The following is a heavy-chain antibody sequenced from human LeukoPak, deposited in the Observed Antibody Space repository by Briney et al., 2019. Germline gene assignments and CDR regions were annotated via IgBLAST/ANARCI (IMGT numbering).Heavy chain of an antibody. CDR1: GGTFSSYA. CDR3: ARDPGGTWGFDY. Sequence: GASVKVSCKASGGTFSSYAFSWVRQAPGQGLEWMGWISIYSGNTNYAQKFQDRISMTTDTSTSTAYMELRSLKSDDTAVYYCARDPGGTWGFDYWGQGALVTVSS. CDR2: ISIYSGNT. D-gene: IGHD7-27*01. J-gene: IGHJ4*02. V-gene: IGHV1-18*01.